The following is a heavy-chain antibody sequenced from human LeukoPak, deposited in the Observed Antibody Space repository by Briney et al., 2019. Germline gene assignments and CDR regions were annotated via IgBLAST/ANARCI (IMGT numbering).Heavy chain of an antibody. CDR3: ARDVYFDY. Sequence: ASVKVSCKASGGTFSSYAISWVRQAPGQGLEWMGWINPNSGGTNYAQKFQGWVTMTRDTSISTAYMELSRLRSDDTAVYYCARDVYFDYWGQGTLVTVSS. CDR2: INPNSGGT. J-gene: IGHJ4*02. CDR1: GGTFSSYA. V-gene: IGHV1-2*04.